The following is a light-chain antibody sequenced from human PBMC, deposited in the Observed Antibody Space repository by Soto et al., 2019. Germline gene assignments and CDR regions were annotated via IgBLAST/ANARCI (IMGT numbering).Light chain of an antibody. CDR1: QSLSSNY. CDR3: QQYDSSPPLT. CDR2: GAS. Sequence: EIVLTQSPGTLSLSPGDRATLSCRASQSLSSNYLAWYQQKPGRAPRLLFYGASSRATGVPDRFRGSGSGTDFTLTISSLEPEDFAVYYCQQYDSSPPLTFGGGTRVEVE. V-gene: IGKV3-20*01. J-gene: IGKJ4*01.